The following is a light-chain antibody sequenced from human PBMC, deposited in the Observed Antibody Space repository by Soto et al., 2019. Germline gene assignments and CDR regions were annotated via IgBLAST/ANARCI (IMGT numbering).Light chain of an antibody. CDR2: GAS. CDR3: QQYNNWQIT. J-gene: IGKJ5*01. CDR1: QSVSSN. Sequence: EIVMTQSPATLSVSPGERATLSCRASQSVSSNLAWYQQQPGQAPRLLIYGASTRATGIPARFSGSGSGTEFTLTISSLQSEDFAVYYCQQYNNWQITFGQGTRLEIK. V-gene: IGKV3-15*01.